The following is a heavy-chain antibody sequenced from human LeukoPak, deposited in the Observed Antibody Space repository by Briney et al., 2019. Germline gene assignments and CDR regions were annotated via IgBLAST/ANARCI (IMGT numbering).Heavy chain of an antibody. V-gene: IGHV4-39*01. CDR2: IYYSGST. CDR1: GGSISSSSYY. CDR3: ARAYGSGSYRPFDY. J-gene: IGHJ4*02. D-gene: IGHD3-10*01. Sequence: SETLSLTCTVSGGSISSSSYYWGWIRQPPRKGLEWIGSIYYSGSTYYNPSLKSRVTISVDTSKNQFSLKLSSVTAADTAVYYCARAYGSGSYRPFDYWGQGTLVTVSS.